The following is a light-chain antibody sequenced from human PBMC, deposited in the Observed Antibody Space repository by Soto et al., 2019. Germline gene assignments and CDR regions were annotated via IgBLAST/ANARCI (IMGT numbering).Light chain of an antibody. CDR1: QSVSSSY. Sequence: EIVLTQSPGTLSLSPGERATLSCRASQSVSSSYFAWYQQKPGQAPRLLIYGASSRATAIPDRFSGSGSGTDFTLTISRLEPEDFAVYYCQNYGTSPRTFGQGTKVEIK. J-gene: IGKJ1*01. CDR2: GAS. CDR3: QNYGTSPRT. V-gene: IGKV3-20*01.